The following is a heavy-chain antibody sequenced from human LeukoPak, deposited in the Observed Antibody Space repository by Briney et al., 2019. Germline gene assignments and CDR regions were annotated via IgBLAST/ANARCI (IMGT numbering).Heavy chain of an antibody. CDR3: ARGANWVEFDA. Sequence: GGSLRLSCAASGFSFSCYWMHWVRQAPGKGLEWVANINQDGSQGSSVDSVKGRFTVSRDNAKTSVYLQMNSLRAEDTAVYYCARGANWVEFDAWGQGTMVTVSS. D-gene: IGHD2-15*01. CDR2: INQDGSQG. V-gene: IGHV3-7*04. CDR1: GFSFSCYW. J-gene: IGHJ3*01.